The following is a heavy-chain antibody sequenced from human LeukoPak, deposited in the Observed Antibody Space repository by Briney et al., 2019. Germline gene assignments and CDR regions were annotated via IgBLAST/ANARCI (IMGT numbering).Heavy chain of an antibody. CDR3: AKRYSSSWYFDY. V-gene: IGHV3-23*01. Sequence: PGGSLRLSCAASGFTFSSYAMRWVRQAPGKGLEWVSSISGSGGSTNYADSVKGRFTISRDNSKNTLYLQMNSLRAEDTAVYYCAKRYSSSWYFDYWGQGTLVTVSS. D-gene: IGHD6-13*01. CDR1: GFTFSSYA. J-gene: IGHJ4*02. CDR2: ISGSGGST.